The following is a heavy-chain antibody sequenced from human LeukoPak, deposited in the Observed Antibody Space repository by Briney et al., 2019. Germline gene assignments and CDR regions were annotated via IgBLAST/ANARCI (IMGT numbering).Heavy chain of an antibody. CDR3: AKDLGWYFDY. V-gene: IGHV3-23*01. D-gene: IGHD6-19*01. CDR1: GFAFNTYA. Sequence: GGSLRLSCAASGFAFNTYAMSWVRQAPGKGLEWVSALSASGGSTYYADSVKGRFTISRDNSKNTLYLRMNSLRAEDTAVYYCAKDLGWYFDYWGQGILVTVSS. J-gene: IGHJ4*02. CDR2: LSASGGST.